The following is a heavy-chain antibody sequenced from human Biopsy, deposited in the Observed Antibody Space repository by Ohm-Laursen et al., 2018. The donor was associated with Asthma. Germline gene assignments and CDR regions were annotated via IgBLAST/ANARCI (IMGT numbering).Heavy chain of an antibody. D-gene: IGHD6-19*01. V-gene: IGHV1-69*13. CDR2: IITVFGTT. CDR3: ARCQVGYSSGWSLLLKKIYYSGMDV. CDR1: GYSLTDLS. J-gene: IGHJ6*02. Sequence: VASVKVSCKISGYSLTDLSMHWVRQAPGQGLEWLGGIITVFGTTNYAQKFQGRVTITADESTSTAYMEVTSLRSEDTAIYYCARCQVGYSSGWSLLLKKIYYSGMDVWGQGTAVTVSS.